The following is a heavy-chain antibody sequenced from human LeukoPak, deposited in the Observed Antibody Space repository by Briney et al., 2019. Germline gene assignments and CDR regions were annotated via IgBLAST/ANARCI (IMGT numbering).Heavy chain of an antibody. CDR3: ARGAQWFDY. Sequence: GGSLRLSCAASGFTFSSSGMNWVRQAPGKGLEWVSSISSTSDYIYYADSLKGRFTIYRDNAKNSLYLQMNSLRAEDMAVYYCARGAQWFDYWGQGTLVTVSS. CDR1: GFTFSSSG. V-gene: IGHV3-21*01. J-gene: IGHJ4*02. D-gene: IGHD6-19*01. CDR2: ISSTSDYI.